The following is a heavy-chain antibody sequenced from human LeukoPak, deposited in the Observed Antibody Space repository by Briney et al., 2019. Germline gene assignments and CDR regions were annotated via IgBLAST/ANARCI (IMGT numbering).Heavy chain of an antibody. V-gene: IGHV3-9*01. CDR2: ISWNSGSI. Sequence: PGGSLRLSCAASGFTFDDYAMHWVRQAPGKGLEWVSGISWNSGSIGYADSVKGRFTISRDNAKNSLYLQMNSLRAEDTALYYCAKDTEPIAADLDYWGQGTLVTVSS. CDR3: AKDTEPIAADLDY. D-gene: IGHD6-13*01. CDR1: GFTFDDYA. J-gene: IGHJ4*02.